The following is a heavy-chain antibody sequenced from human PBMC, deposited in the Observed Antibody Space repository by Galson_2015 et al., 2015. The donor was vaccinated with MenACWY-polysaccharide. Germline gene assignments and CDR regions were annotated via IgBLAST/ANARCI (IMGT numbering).Heavy chain of an antibody. D-gene: IGHD3-10*01. V-gene: IGHV1-18*01. CDR2: ISAYNGNT. CDR1: GYTFTSYG. J-gene: IGHJ5*02. CDR3: ARAPGSAMGRRVTGALTSWSDP. Sequence: SVKVSCKASGYTFTSYGISWVRQAPGQGLEWMGWISAYNGNTNYAQKLQGRVTMTTDTSTSTAYMELRSLRSDDTAVYYCARAPGSAMGRRVTGALTSWSDPSGHGTPVTVSS.